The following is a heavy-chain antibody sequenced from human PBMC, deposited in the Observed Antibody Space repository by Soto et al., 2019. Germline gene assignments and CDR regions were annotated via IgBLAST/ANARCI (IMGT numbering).Heavy chain of an antibody. CDR3: AKETGDCSSTGCYASGFDP. D-gene: IGHD2-2*01. CDR1: GFTFSSYA. J-gene: IGHJ5*02. Sequence: EVQLLESGGGLVQPGGSLRLSCAASGFTFSSYAMSWVRQAPGKGLEWVSAISGSGGSTYYADSVKGRFTISRDNSKNTLYLQMNRLRAEDTAVYYCAKETGDCSSTGCYASGFDPWGQGTLVTVSS. CDR2: ISGSGGST. V-gene: IGHV3-23*01.